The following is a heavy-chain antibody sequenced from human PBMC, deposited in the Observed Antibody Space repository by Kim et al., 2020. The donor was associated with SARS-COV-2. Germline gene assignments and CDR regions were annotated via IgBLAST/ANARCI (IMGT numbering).Heavy chain of an antibody. CDR1: GFTFSNYW. CDR2: TNTDGTYT. Sequence: GGSLILSCAASGFTFSNYWMHWVRQVPGKGLVWVSRTNTDGTYTSYADSANGRFTISRDNAKNTLYLQMNSLRAEDAAVYYCARGTSDTPGIDYWGQGTLVTVSS. CDR3: ARGTSDTPGIDY. D-gene: IGHD1-7*01. J-gene: IGHJ4*02. V-gene: IGHV3-74*01.